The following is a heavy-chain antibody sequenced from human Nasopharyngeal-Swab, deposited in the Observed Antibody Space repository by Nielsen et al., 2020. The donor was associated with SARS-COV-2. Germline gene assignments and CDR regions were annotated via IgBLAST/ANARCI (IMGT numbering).Heavy chain of an antibody. J-gene: IGHJ4*02. CDR3: ARPGAEDSSAFDY. V-gene: IGHV5-51*01. D-gene: IGHD6-19*01. CDR2: IYPGDSDT. Sequence: GESLKISCNGSGYSLTSYWIGWVRQMPGKGLESMGIIYPGDSDTRYSPSFQGQVTISADKSISTAYLQWSSLKDSDTAMYYCARPGAEDSSAFDYWGQGTLVTVSS. CDR1: GYSLTSYW.